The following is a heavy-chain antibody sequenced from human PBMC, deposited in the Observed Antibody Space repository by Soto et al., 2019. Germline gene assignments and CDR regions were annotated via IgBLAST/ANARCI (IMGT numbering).Heavy chain of an antibody. J-gene: IGHJ4*02. CDR3: ARAPKVSGSAQTRPDF. D-gene: IGHD6-6*01. CDR2: ISPSGTT. V-gene: IGHV4-34*01. CDR1: SGSXSGYY. Sequence: XETLSLTCSLYSGSXSGYYWSWIRQPPGKGLEWIGEISPSGTTNYSPSLKSRVSISVDTSKNQFSLNLTSLTAADTAVYYCARAPKVSGSAQTRPDFWGQGALVTVSS.